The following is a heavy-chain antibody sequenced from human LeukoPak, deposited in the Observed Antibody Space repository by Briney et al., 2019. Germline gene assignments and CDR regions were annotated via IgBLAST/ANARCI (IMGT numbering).Heavy chain of an antibody. D-gene: IGHD3-22*01. CDR1: GFTFNNYN. CDR3: ARQKYYYDSSGYGAFDY. J-gene: IGHJ4*02. CDR2: ISSSSDYI. V-gene: IGHV3-21*01. Sequence: GGSLRLSCAASGFTFNNYNMNWVRQAPGKGLEWVSSISSSSDYIYYADSVKGRFTISRDNAKNSLYLQMNSLRAEDTAVYYCARQKYYYDSSGYGAFDYWGQGTLVTVSS.